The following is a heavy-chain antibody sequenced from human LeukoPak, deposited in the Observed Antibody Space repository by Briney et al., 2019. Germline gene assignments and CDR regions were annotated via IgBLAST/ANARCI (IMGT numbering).Heavy chain of an antibody. CDR1: GGSISSYY. D-gene: IGHD3-22*01. V-gene: IGHV4-59*01. CDR3: ARDSSGHYFGEGDAFDI. Sequence: PSETLSLTCTVSGGSISSYYWSWIRQPPGKGLEWIGYIYYSGSTNYNPSLKSRVTISVDTSKNQFSLKLSSVTAADTAVYYCARDSSGHYFGEGDAFDIWGQGTMVTVSS. J-gene: IGHJ3*02. CDR2: IYYSGST.